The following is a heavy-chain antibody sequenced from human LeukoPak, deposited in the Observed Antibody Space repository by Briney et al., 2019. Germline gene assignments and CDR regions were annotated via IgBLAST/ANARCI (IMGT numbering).Heavy chain of an antibody. Sequence: GGSLRLSCAASGFTFSSYAMSWVRQAPGKGLEWVSAISGSGGSTYYADSVKGRFTISRDNSKNTLYLQMNSLRADDTAMYFCARDVGLRYFFDSWGQGTLVTVSS. CDR2: ISGSGGST. J-gene: IGHJ4*02. CDR1: GFTFSSYA. CDR3: ARDVGLRYFFDS. D-gene: IGHD1-26*01. V-gene: IGHV3-23*01.